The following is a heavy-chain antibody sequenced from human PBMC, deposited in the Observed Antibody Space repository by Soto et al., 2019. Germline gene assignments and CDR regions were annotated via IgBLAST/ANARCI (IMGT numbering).Heavy chain of an antibody. Sequence: ASVKVSCKASGYTFTSYGISWVRQAPGQGLEWMGWISAYNGNTNYAQKLQGRVTMTTDTSTSTAYMELRSLRSDDTAVYYFARVDGDYYYYYYMDVWGKGTTVTVSS. V-gene: IGHV1-18*01. D-gene: IGHD4-17*01. CDR2: ISAYNGNT. CDR3: ARVDGDYYYYYYMDV. CDR1: GYTFTSYG. J-gene: IGHJ6*03.